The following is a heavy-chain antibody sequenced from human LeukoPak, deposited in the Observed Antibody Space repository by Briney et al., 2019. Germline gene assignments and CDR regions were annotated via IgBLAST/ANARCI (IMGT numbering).Heavy chain of an antibody. J-gene: IGHJ4*02. Sequence: PSETLSLTCAVYGGSFSGYYWSWIRQPPGKGLEWIGEINHSGSTNYNPSLKSRVTISVDTSKNQFSLKLSSVTAADTAVYYCARGPSTRPYITMVRGVITFGYWGQGTLVTVSS. D-gene: IGHD3-10*01. CDR2: INHSGST. CDR3: ARGPSTRPYITMVRGVITFGY. V-gene: IGHV4-34*01. CDR1: GGSFSGYY.